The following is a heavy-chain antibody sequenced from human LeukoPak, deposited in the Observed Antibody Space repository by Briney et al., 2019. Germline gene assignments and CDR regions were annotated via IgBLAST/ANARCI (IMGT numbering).Heavy chain of an antibody. J-gene: IGHJ4*02. D-gene: IGHD4-17*01. V-gene: IGHV3-30*03. CDR3: ATDHGFHYGAYFDY. CDR2: ISYDGSNK. Sequence: GGSLRRSCAASGFTFNTFGMHWVRQAPGKGLEWVAVISYDGSNKYSADSVKGRLTISRDNSKNTLYLQMNSLRPEDTAVYYCATDHGFHYGAYFDYWGQGTLVTVSS. CDR1: GFTFNTFG.